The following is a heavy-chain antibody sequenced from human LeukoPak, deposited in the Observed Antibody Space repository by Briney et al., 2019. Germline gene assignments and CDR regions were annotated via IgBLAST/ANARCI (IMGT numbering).Heavy chain of an antibody. CDR1: GFTFRSYG. J-gene: IGHJ4*02. CDR2: IAGSGATT. Sequence: GGSLRLSCAASGFTFRSYGMSWVRQAPGKGLEWVSAIAGSGATTNYADSVKGRFTISRDNSESTLFLQMNSLRVEDTAVYYCAKDSGNWGTNFDYWGQGSLVTVSS. CDR3: AKDSGNWGTNFDY. D-gene: IGHD7-27*01. V-gene: IGHV3-23*01.